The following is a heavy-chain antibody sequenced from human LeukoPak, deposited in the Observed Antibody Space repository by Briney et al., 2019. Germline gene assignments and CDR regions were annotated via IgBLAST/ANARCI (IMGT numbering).Heavy chain of an antibody. Sequence: ASVKVSCKASGYTFTSYAMNWVRQAPGQGLEWMGWINTNTGNPTYAQGFTERFVFSLDTSVSTAYLQISSLKAEDTAVYYCARDNGVYYDSSGYNYFDYWGQGTLVTVSS. J-gene: IGHJ4*02. V-gene: IGHV7-4-1*02. CDR1: GYTFTSYA. CDR2: INTNTGNP. D-gene: IGHD3-22*01. CDR3: ARDNGVYYDSSGYNYFDY.